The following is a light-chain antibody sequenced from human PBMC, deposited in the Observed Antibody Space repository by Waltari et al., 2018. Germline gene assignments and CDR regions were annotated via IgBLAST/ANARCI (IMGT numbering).Light chain of an antibody. Sequence: DIQMTQSPSTLSASVGDRVIITCRASQTISDSLDCYQQKPWKAPKLLIYKTSNLESGVPSRFSGSGSGTEFTLTINSLQPDDFASYYCQQYSGYSSFTFGPGTKVDIK. J-gene: IGKJ3*01. CDR2: KTS. V-gene: IGKV1-5*03. CDR1: QTISDS. CDR3: QQYSGYSSFT.